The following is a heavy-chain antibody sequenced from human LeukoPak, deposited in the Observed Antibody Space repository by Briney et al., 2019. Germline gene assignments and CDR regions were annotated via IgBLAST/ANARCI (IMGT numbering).Heavy chain of an antibody. CDR2: IYTSGST. CDR1: GGSISSYY. V-gene: IGHV4-4*07. Sequence: PSETLSLTCTVSGGSISSYYWSWIRQPAGKGLEWIGRIYTSGSTNYNPSLKSRVTMSVDTSKNQFSLKLSSVTAADTAVYYCASAFVDYGSGSFLYYYGMDVWGQGTTVTVSS. D-gene: IGHD3-10*01. CDR3: ASAFVDYGSGSFLYYYGMDV. J-gene: IGHJ6*02.